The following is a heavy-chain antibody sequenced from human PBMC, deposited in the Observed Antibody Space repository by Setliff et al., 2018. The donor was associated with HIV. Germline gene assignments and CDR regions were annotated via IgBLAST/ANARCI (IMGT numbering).Heavy chain of an antibody. V-gene: IGHV3-7*01. CDR3: VAGSGWLIDY. CDR1: GFIFSDSW. Sequence: GGSLRLSCGASGFIFSDSWMDWVRPAPGKGLEWVATINKYGREKYYADSVTGRFTISRDNSKNTLYLQMSSLRAEDTAVYFCVAGSGWLIDYWGQGTLVTVSS. CDR2: INKYGREK. J-gene: IGHJ4*02. D-gene: IGHD6-19*01.